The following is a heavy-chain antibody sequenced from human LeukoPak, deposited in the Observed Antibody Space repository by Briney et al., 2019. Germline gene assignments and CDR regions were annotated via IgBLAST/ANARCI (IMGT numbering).Heavy chain of an antibody. D-gene: IGHD3-10*01. CDR3: AKNGDPTDYYYMDV. V-gene: IGHV3-64*01. CDR1: GFTFSSYA. J-gene: IGHJ6*03. CDR2: ISSNGGST. Sequence: GGSLRLSCAASGFTFSSYAMHWVRQAPGKGLEYVSAISSNGGSTYYANSVKGRFTISRDNSKNTLYLQMGSLRAEDMAVYYCAKNGDPTDYYYMDVWGKGTTVTVSS.